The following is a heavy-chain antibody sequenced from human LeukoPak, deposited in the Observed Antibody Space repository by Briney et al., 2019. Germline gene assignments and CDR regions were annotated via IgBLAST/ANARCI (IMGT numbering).Heavy chain of an antibody. J-gene: IGHJ3*02. D-gene: IGHD1-26*01. CDR1: GFPFSAYS. CDR2: ISSSSSYI. V-gene: IGHV3-21*01. CDR3: ASIVGAFPAFDI. Sequence: PGGPLNPSFAPPGFPFSAYSMNWFRQPPGKGLGWVSSISSSSSYIYYADSVKGRFTISRDNAKNSLYLQMNSLRAEDTAVYYCASIVGAFPAFDIWGQGTMVTVSS.